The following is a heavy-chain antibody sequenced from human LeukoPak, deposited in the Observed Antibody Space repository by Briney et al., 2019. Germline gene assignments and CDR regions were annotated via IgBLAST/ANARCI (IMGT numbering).Heavy chain of an antibody. V-gene: IGHV3-33*06. CDR1: GFTFSSYG. CDR2: IWYDGSNK. J-gene: IGHJ4*02. D-gene: IGHD2-15*01. CDR3: AKEDYSGGSPSLSTAFDY. Sequence: TGGSLRLSCAASGFTFSSYGMHWVRQAPGKGLEWVAVIWYDGSNKYYADSVKGRFTISRDNSKNTLYLQMNSLRAEDTAVYYCAKEDYSGGSPSLSTAFDYWGQGTLVTVSS.